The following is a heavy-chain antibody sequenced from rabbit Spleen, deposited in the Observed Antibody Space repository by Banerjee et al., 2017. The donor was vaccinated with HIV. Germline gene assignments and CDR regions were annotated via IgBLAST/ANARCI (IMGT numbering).Heavy chain of an antibody. CDR1: GFTLNNYY. D-gene: IGHD7-1*01. V-gene: IGHV1S7*01. J-gene: IGHJ4*01. CDR3: VREAGYAGYGDGNL. Sequence: QLKESGGGLVQPGGSLKLSCKASGFTLNNYYMNWVRQAPGKGLEWIGYIDPVFGITNYASWVNGRFTISSHNAQNTLYLQLNSLTAADTATYFCVREAGYAGYGDGNLWGQGTLVTVS. CDR2: IDPVFGIT.